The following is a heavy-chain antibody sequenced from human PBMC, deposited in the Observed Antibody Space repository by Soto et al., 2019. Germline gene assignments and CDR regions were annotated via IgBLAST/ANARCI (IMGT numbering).Heavy chain of an antibody. CDR2: INAGNGNT. D-gene: IGHD5-12*01. V-gene: IGHV1-3*01. Sequence: QVQLVQSGAEVKKPGASVKVSCKASGYTFTSYAMHWVRQAPGQRLEWMGWINAGNGNTKYSQKFQGRVTITRDTAASTAYMELSSLRSEDTAVYYGARSGYDKVYYFDYWGQGTLVTVSS. J-gene: IGHJ4*02. CDR3: ARSGYDKVYYFDY. CDR1: GYTFTSYA.